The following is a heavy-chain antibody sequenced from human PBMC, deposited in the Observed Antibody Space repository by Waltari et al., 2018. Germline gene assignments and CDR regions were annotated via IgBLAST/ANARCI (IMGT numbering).Heavy chain of an antibody. J-gene: IGHJ5*01. CDR1: GDSISRSDYY. D-gene: IGHD2-2*01. CDR3: ARQRPAALVAWFDS. Sequence: QLQLQESGPGLVKPSETLSLSCTVSGDSISRSDYYWGWIRQPPGKGLEWIGSVDDSGNPYYNPSLKSRVDISTDTSKNQLSLRLTSVTAADSAVYHCARQRPAALVAWFDSWGQGTPVIVSS. CDR2: VDDSGNP. V-gene: IGHV4-39*07.